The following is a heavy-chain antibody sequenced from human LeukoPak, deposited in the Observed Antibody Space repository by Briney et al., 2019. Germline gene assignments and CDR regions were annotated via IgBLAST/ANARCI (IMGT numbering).Heavy chain of an antibody. CDR2: INPSSGSA. Sequence: ASVKVSCKASGYTLTTYYMYWVRQAPGQGLEWMGTINPSSGSASYARRFQGRVTMTSDTSTSTVYMDMSSLTSEDTAVYYCARDLDSGRYRGYFQYWGQGTLVTVSS. CDR1: GYTLTTYY. V-gene: IGHV1-46*01. D-gene: IGHD2-15*01. CDR3: ARDLDSGRYRGYFQY. J-gene: IGHJ1*01.